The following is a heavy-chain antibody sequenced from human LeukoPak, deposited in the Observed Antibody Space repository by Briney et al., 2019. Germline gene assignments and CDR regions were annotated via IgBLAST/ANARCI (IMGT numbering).Heavy chain of an antibody. J-gene: IGHJ6*03. CDR1: GGSISSSH. D-gene: IGHD4-23*01. V-gene: IGHV4-4*09. CDR3: ARGRSTVVTPNYYYYYCMDV. Sequence: SEALSLTCTVSGGSISSSHWSWIRQPPGKGLEWIGNIHTSGGTNYSPSLKSRVTISLDTSRNQFSLKLSSVTAADTAVYYCARGRSTVVTPNYYYYYCMDVWGKGTTVTVSS. CDR2: IHTSGGT.